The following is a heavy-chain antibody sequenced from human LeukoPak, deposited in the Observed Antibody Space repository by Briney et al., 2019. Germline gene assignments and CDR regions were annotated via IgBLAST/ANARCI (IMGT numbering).Heavy chain of an antibody. CDR1: GYTFTSYG. J-gene: IGHJ5*02. CDR3: ARRVGIAVAARFDP. Sequence: ASVKVSCKASGYTFTSYGISWVRQAPGQGLEWVGWISAYNGNTNYAQKLQGRVTMTTDTSTSTAYMELRSLRSDDTAVYYCARRVGIAVAARFDPWGQGTLVTVSS. D-gene: IGHD6-19*01. V-gene: IGHV1-18*01. CDR2: ISAYNGNT.